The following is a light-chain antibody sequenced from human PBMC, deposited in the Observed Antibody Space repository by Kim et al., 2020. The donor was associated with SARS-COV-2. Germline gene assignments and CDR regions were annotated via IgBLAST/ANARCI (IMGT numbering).Light chain of an antibody. CDR2: AAS. CDR1: QSVSSTS. V-gene: IGKV3-20*01. Sequence: LSPGERATLSCRASQSVSSTSLAWYQQKPGQAPRLLIYAASSRAKGSPDRFSGSGSGTDFTLTISRLEPEDFAMYYCQQYGSTITFGQGTRLEIK. J-gene: IGKJ5*01. CDR3: QQYGSTIT.